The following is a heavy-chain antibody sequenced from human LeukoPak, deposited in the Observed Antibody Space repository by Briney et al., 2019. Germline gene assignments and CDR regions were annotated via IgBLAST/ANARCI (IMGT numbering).Heavy chain of an antibody. CDR1: GFTFDDYT. CDR2: ISWDGGNT. J-gene: IGHJ4*02. D-gene: IGHD3-10*01. Sequence: GGSLRLSCAASGFTFDDYTMHWVRQAPGKGLEWVSLISWDGGNTFYADSVKGRFTISRDNSKNSLYLQMNSLRTEDTALYYCAKGYRIVSGSLDYWGQGTLVAVSS. CDR3: AKGYRIVSGSLDY. V-gene: IGHV3-43*01.